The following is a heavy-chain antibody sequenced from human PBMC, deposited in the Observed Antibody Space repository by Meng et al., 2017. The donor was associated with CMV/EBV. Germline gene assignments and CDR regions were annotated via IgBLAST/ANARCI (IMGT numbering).Heavy chain of an antibody. V-gene: IGHV4-4*07. CDR3: ARGKSSSWYRMVKANWFDP. J-gene: IGHJ5*02. Sequence: ISSYYWSWIRQPAGKGLEWIGRIYTSGSTNYNPSLKSRVTMSVDTSKNQFSLKLSSVTAADTAVYYCARGKSSSWYRMVKANWFDPWGQGTLGHRLL. CDR2: IYTSGST. CDR1: ISSYY. D-gene: IGHD6-13*01.